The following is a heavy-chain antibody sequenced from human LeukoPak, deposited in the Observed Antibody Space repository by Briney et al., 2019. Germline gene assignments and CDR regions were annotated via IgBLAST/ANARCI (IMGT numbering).Heavy chain of an antibody. CDR3: AKDRGYPAR. V-gene: IGHV3-30*18. CDR2: ISYDGSNK. J-gene: IGHJ4*02. CDR1: GFTFRGCW. Sequence: PGGSLRLSCAASGFTFRGCWMSWVRQGPGKGLEWVAVISYDGSNKYYADSVKGRFTISRDNSKNTLYLQMSSLRAEDTAVYYCAKDRGYPARWGQGTLVTVSS. D-gene: IGHD5-18*01.